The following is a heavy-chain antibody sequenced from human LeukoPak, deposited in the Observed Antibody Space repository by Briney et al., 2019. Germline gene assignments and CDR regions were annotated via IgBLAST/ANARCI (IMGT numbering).Heavy chain of an antibody. Sequence: SQTLSLTCTVSGGSISSGSYYWSWIRQPAGMGLEWIGRIYCSGSTNYNPSLKSRVTISVDTSKNQFSLKLSSVTAADTAVYYCARDRYGSSYRFDPWGQGTLVTVSS. J-gene: IGHJ5*02. CDR2: IYCSGST. D-gene: IGHD6-13*01. CDR1: GGSISSGSYY. V-gene: IGHV4-61*02. CDR3: ARDRYGSSYRFDP.